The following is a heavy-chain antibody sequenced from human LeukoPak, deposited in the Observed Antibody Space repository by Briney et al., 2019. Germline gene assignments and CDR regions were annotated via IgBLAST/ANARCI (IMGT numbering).Heavy chain of an antibody. V-gene: IGHV1-24*01. CDR2: FDPEDGET. CDR1: GYTLTEVS. CDR3: ATLGGRSGLDV. Sequence: GASVKDSSKVSGYTLTEVSVHRVRQAPGKGGECMGGFDPEDGETIYAQKFHGRVTMTEDTSTDTAYMELSSLRSEDTAVYYCATLGGRSGLDVWGQGTTVTVSS. D-gene: IGHD1-14*01. J-gene: IGHJ6*02.